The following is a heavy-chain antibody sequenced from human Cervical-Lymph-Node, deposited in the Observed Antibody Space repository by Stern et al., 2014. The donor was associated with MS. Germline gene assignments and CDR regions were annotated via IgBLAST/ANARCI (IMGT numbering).Heavy chain of an antibody. CDR2: IIPIFGTA. J-gene: IGHJ4*02. CDR1: GGTFSSYA. CDR3: SSSDTASRSAVFDY. D-gene: IGHD5-18*01. Sequence: VQLVESGAEVKKPGSSVKVSCKASGGTFSSYAISWVRQAPGQGLEWMGGIIPIFGTANYAQKVQGIVTISADESTSTAYMELISLRSEDTAVYYCSSSDTASRSAVFDYWGQGTLVTVSS. V-gene: IGHV1-69*01.